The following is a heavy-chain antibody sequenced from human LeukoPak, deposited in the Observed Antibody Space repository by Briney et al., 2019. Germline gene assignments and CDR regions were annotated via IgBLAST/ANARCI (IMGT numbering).Heavy chain of an antibody. CDR1: GFTFSSYG. D-gene: IGHD2-21*02. J-gene: IGHJ1*01. CDR3: AKDHRRGFAANCGGDCYPEYFQH. Sequence: QPGRSLRLSCAASGFTFSSYGMHWVRQAPGKGLEWVAVISYDGSNKYYADSVKGRFTISRDNSKNTLYLQMNSLRAEDTAVYYCAKDHRRGFAANCGGDCYPEYFQHWGQGTLVTVSS. V-gene: IGHV3-30*18. CDR2: ISYDGSNK.